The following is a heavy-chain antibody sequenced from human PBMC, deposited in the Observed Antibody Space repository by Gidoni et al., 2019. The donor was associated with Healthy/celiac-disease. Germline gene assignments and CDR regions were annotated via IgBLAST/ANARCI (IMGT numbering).Heavy chain of an antibody. D-gene: IGHD7-27*01. CDR1: GGSFSGYY. CDR2: INHSGST. CDR3: ARVKGVRTKLGPFDY. Sequence: QVQLQPWGAGLLKPSETLSLTCAVYGGSFSGYYWSWIRQPPGKGLEWIGEINHSGSTNYNPSLKSRVTISVDTSKKQFSLKLSSLTAADTAVYYCARVKGVRTKLGPFDYWGQGTLVTVSS. V-gene: IGHV4-34*01. J-gene: IGHJ4*02.